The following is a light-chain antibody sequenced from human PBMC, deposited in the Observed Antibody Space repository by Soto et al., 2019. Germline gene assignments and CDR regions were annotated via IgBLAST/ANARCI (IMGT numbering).Light chain of an antibody. V-gene: IGKV4-1*01. CDR2: WAS. CDR1: QSVLYSSNNNTY. J-gene: IGKJ4*01. Sequence: DIVMTQSPDSLAVSMGERATINCKSSQSVLYSSNNNTYLALYQQKPGQPPKLLIYWASTRESGVPDRFSGSLSATDFTLTISRLQAEDVAVYCCQQYYSTPLPFGGGTKVEIK. CDR3: QQYYSTPLP.